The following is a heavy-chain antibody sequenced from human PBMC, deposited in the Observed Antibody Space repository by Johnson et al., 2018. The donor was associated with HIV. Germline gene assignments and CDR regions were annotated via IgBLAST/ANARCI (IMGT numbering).Heavy chain of an antibody. D-gene: IGHD3-22*01. CDR2: ISSNGGST. V-gene: IGHV3-64*01. CDR3: ARDSIPYVVVTLGAFDI. Sequence: VQLVESGGGLVQPGGSLRLSCAASGFTFSSYAMHWVRQAPGKGLEYVSAISSNGGSTYYANYVKGRFTISRDNSKNTLYLQMGSLRAEDMAVYYCARDSIPYVVVTLGAFDIWGQGTMVTVSS. J-gene: IGHJ3*02. CDR1: GFTFSSYA.